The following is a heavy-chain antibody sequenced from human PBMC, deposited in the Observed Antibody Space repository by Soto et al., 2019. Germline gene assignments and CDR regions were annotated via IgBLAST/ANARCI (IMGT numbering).Heavy chain of an antibody. CDR1: GFSLNTSGVG. D-gene: IGHD4-17*01. CDR2: IYWTDDK. CDR3: AHKLPVTTSAFDI. Sequence: QITLKKSGPTLVKPTQTLTLTCTFSGFSLNTSGVGVGWVRQPPGRALEWLAVIYWTDDKRYSPSLKSRLSITKDTSKNQVVLTMTNMDPMDTAIFFCAHKLPVTTSAFDIWGQGTMVTVSS. V-gene: IGHV2-5*01. J-gene: IGHJ3*02.